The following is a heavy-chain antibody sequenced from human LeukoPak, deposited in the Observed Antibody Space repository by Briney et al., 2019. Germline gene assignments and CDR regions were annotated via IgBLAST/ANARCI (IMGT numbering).Heavy chain of an antibody. V-gene: IGHV3-21*01. CDR2: ISSSSSYI. Sequence: AGGSLRLSCAASGFTFSSYSMNWVRQAPGKGLEWVSSISSSSSYIYSADSVKGRFTISRDNANNSLYLQMSSLRAEDTAVYYCARVGATQHPFDYWGQGTLVTVSS. CDR1: GFTFSSYS. J-gene: IGHJ4*02. D-gene: IGHD1-26*01. CDR3: ARVGATQHPFDY.